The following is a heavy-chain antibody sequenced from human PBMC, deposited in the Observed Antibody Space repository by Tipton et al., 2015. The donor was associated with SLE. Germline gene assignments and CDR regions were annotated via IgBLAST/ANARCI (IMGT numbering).Heavy chain of an antibody. CDR3: ARLLVAAATPRYYFDY. J-gene: IGHJ4*02. D-gene: IGHD2-15*01. Sequence: TLSLTCTVSGGSISSSGYYWGWIRQPPGKGLEWIGSIYYSGSTYYNPSLQSRVTTSLDTSKNQFSLKLSSLTAADTAVYYCARLLVAAATPRYYFDYWGQGTLVTVSS. CDR2: IYYSGST. V-gene: IGHV4-39*01. CDR1: GGSISSSGYY.